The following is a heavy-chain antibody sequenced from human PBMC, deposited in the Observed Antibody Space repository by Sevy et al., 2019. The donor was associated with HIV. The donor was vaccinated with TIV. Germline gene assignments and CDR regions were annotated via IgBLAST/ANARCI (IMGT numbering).Heavy chain of an antibody. J-gene: IGHJ4*02. CDR1: GFTFSSYG. CDR3: AKGVYQWSSFVSDLGY. CDR2: ISYDGSNK. Sequence: GGSLRLSCAASGFTFSSYGMHWVRQAPGKGLEWVAVISYDGSNKYYADSVKGGFTISRENSKNTLYLQMNSLRAEDTAVYYCAKGVYQWSSFVSDLGYWGQGTLVTVSS. D-gene: IGHD2-15*01. V-gene: IGHV3-30*18.